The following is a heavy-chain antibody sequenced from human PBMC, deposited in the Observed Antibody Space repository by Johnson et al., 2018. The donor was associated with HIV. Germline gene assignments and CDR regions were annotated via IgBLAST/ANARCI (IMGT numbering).Heavy chain of an antibody. CDR2: IYSGGDT. CDR3: ARGPLLWRAFDI. Sequence: EQLVESGGGLVQPGGSLRRSCAASGFTVSSNYMSWVRQAPGKGLEWVSVIYSGGDTFYADSVRGRFTISRDNSKNTLYLQMNSLRAEDTAVYYCARGPLLWRAFDIWGQGTMVSVSS. D-gene: IGHD3-10*01. CDR1: GFTVSSNY. V-gene: IGHV3-66*02. J-gene: IGHJ3*02.